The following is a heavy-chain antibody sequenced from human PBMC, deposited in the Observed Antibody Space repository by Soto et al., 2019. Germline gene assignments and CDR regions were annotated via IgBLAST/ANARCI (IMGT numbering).Heavy chain of an antibody. Sequence: SETLSLTCTVSGGSISSSSYYWGWIRQPPGKGLEWIGSIYYSGSTYYNPSLKSRVTISVDTSKNQFSLKLSSVTAADTAVYYCARHGPQTTVVTDPFQHWGQGTLVTVSS. CDR1: GGSISSSSYY. CDR2: IYYSGST. D-gene: IGHD4-17*01. CDR3: ARHGPQTTVVTDPFQH. V-gene: IGHV4-39*01. J-gene: IGHJ1*01.